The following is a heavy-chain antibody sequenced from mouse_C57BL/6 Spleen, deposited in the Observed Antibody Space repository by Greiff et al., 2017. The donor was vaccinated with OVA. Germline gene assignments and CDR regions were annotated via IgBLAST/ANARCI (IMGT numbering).Heavy chain of an antibody. V-gene: IGHV1-54*01. D-gene: IGHD2-1*01. J-gene: IGHJ3*01. CDR1: GYAFTNYL. Sequence: VKLQESGAELVRPGTSVKVSCKASGYAFTNYLIEWVKQRPGQGLEWIGVINPGSGGTNYNEKFKGKATLTADKSSSTAYMQLSSLTSEDSAVYFCAREGGNYWFAYWGQGTLVTVSA. CDR2: INPGSGGT. CDR3: AREGGNYWFAY.